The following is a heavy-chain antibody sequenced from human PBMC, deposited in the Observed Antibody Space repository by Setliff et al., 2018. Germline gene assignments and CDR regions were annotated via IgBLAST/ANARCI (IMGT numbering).Heavy chain of an antibody. Sequence: GASVKVSCKASGYTFTSYYMHWVRQAPGQGLEWMGMVNPGGGSSTSTQRFQGRVTMTRDTSTNTAYMELNSLTSNDTAVYYCARAGDAATNRKGVFEFWGQGTLVTV. J-gene: IGHJ4*02. V-gene: IGHV1-46*01. CDR1: GYTFTSYY. CDR2: VNPGGGSS. D-gene: IGHD4-17*01. CDR3: ARAGDAATNRKGVFEF.